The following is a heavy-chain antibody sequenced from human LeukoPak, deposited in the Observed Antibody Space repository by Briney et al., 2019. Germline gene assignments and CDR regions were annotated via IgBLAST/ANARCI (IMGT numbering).Heavy chain of an antibody. Sequence: GGSLRLSCVASGFSFNSYWMSWVRQAPGKGLEWVANIQQGGSEKYYVDSVEGRFNISRDNGKNTLYLQMNNLRDEDTAVYYCARDTSPSIAAAGYDAFDIWGQGTMVTVSS. CDR1: GFSFNSYW. D-gene: IGHD6-13*01. J-gene: IGHJ3*02. CDR2: IQQGGSEK. CDR3: ARDTSPSIAAAGYDAFDI. V-gene: IGHV3-7*01.